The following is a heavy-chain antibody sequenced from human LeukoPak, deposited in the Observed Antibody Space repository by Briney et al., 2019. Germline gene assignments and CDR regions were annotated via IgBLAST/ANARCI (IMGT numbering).Heavy chain of an antibody. J-gene: IGHJ3*02. Sequence: GASVKVSCKASGYTFTGYYMHWVRQAPGQGLEWMGWINPNSGGTNYAQKFQGRVTMTRDTSISTAYMELSRLRSDDTAVYYCARDLESGDQYYDSSGYYYWDSSAFDIWGQGTMVTVSS. V-gene: IGHV1-2*02. CDR2: INPNSGGT. CDR3: ARDLESGDQYYDSSGYYYWDSSAFDI. CDR1: GYTFTGYY. D-gene: IGHD3-22*01.